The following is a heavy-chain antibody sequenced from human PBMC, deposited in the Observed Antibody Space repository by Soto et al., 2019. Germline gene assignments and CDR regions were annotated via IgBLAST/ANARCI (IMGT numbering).Heavy chain of an antibody. J-gene: IGHJ5*02. D-gene: IGHD3-10*01. CDR3: SLVRGVNGFDP. Sequence: QVQLVQSGAEVKKPGASVKVSCKASGYTFTSYYMHWVRQAPGQGLEWMGIINPSGGSTSYAQKFQGSVTLTRDTSTSTVCMELSSLRSEDTAVYYCSLVRGVNGFDPWGQGTLVTVSS. CDR1: GYTFTSYY. CDR2: INPSGGST. V-gene: IGHV1-46*01.